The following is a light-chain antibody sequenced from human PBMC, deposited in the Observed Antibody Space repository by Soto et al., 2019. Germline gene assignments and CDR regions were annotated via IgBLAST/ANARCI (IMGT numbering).Light chain of an antibody. V-gene: IGLV2-14*01. CDR3: SSYTNGSTYV. Sequence: QSVLTQPASVSGSPGQSITISCTGTISDVGGYRYVSWYQQHPGKPPKLMIYEVSNRTSGVSNRFSGSKSGNTASLTISGRQTEDEADYYCSSYTNGSTYVFGTGTKVTVL. CDR1: ISDVGGYRY. J-gene: IGLJ1*01. CDR2: EVS.